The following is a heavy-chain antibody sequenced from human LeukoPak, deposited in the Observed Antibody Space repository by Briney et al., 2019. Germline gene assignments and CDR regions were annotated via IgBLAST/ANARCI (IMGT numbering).Heavy chain of an antibody. CDR2: IYHSGST. CDR3: ARVLFDDYSNSDAFDI. CDR1: GYSISSGYY. D-gene: IGHD4-11*01. Sequence: KPSETLSLTCTVSGYSISSGYYWGWIRQPPGKGLEWIGSIYHSGSTNYNPSLKSRVTISVDTSKNQFSLKLSSVTAADTAVYYCARVLFDDYSNSDAFDIWGQGTMVTVSS. J-gene: IGHJ3*02. V-gene: IGHV4-38-2*02.